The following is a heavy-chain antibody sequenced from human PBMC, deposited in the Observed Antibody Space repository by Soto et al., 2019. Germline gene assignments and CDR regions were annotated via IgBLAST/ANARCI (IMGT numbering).Heavy chain of an antibody. CDR3: ARDGAGAVEWELHDYYYYYGMDV. CDR2: ISSSSSYI. Sequence: GGSVRLSCAASGFTFSSYSMNWVRQAPGKGLEWVSSISSSSSYIYYADSVKGRFTISRDNAKNSLYLQMNSLRAEDTAVYYCARDGAGAVEWELHDYYYYYGMDVWGQGTTVTVSS. J-gene: IGHJ6*02. CDR1: GFTFSSYS. D-gene: IGHD1-26*01. V-gene: IGHV3-21*01.